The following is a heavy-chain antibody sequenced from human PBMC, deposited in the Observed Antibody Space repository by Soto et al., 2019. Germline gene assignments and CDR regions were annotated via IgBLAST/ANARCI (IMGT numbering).Heavy chain of an antibody. V-gene: IGHV3-64*01. CDR2: ISSNGVGT. J-gene: IGHJ6*03. Sequence: PGGSLRLSCAASGFPLRGYAMGWVRQAPGKGLEYVSGISSNGVGTYYANSVQGRFTISRDNSKNTVYLQMGSLRPEDMAVYYCARRARPDFYYMDVWGKGTTVTVSS. D-gene: IGHD6-6*01. CDR3: ARRARPDFYYMDV. CDR1: GFPLRGYA.